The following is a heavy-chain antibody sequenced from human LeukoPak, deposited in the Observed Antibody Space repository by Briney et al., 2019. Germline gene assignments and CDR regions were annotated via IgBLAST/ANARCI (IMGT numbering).Heavy chain of an antibody. J-gene: IGHJ1*01. V-gene: IGHV1-2*02. D-gene: IGHD3-16*01. CDR3: ARDRTGVFPEYFQH. CDR2: INPDSGGT. Sequence: ASVKVSCKASGYTFTGYYMHWLRQAPGQGLEWMGWINPDSGGTNYAQKFQGRVNMSRDTSISTAYMELSRLRSDDTAVYYCARDRTGVFPEYFQHWGQGTLVTVSS. CDR1: GYTFTGYY.